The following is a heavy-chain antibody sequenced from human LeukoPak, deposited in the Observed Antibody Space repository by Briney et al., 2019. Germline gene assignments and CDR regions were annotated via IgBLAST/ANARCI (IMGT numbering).Heavy chain of an antibody. D-gene: IGHD4-17*01. J-gene: IGHJ3*02. Sequence: PSETLSLTCTVYGGSISSYYWSWIRQPPGKGLEWIGYFYYSGSTNYNPSLKSRVTKSVDTSKNQFSLRLSSVTVAGTAVYYCARSLTVTYGGFDIWGQGTMVTVSS. CDR2: FYYSGST. CDR1: GGSISSYY. CDR3: ARSLTVTYGGFDI. V-gene: IGHV4-59*01.